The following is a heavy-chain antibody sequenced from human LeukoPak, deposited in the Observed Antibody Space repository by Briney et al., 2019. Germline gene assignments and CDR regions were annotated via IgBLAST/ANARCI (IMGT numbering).Heavy chain of an antibody. V-gene: IGHV1-2*02. D-gene: IGHD1-1*01. Sequence: ASVTVSCKASGYTFTGYYMHWVRQAPGQGLEWMGWINPNSGGTNYAQKFQGRVTMTRDTSISTAYMELSSLRSEDTAVYYCARDHNWNDVGWFDPWGQGTLVTVSS. CDR3: ARDHNWNDVGWFDP. CDR2: INPNSGGT. CDR1: GYTFTGYY. J-gene: IGHJ5*02.